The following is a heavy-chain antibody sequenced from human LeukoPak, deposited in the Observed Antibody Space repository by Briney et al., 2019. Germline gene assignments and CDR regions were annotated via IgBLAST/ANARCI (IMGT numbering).Heavy chain of an antibody. V-gene: IGHV4-4*07. D-gene: IGHD3/OR15-3a*01. CDR2: IYTSGST. CDR3: ARGRQIWAANWFDP. Sequence: SETLSLTCTVSGGSISSYYWSWIRQPAGKGLEWIGRIYTSGSTNYNPSLKSRVTMSVDTSKNQFSLKLSSVTAADTAVYYCARGRQIWAANWFDPWGQGTLVTVSS. J-gene: IGHJ5*02. CDR1: GGSISSYY.